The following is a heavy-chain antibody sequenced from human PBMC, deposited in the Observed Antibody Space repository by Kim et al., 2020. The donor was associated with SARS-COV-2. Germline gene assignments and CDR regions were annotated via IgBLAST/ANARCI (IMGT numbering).Heavy chain of an antibody. J-gene: IGHJ4*02. V-gene: IGHV4-34*01. CDR2: INHSGST. Sequence: SETLSLTCAVYGGSFSGYYWSWIRQPPGKGLEWIGEINHSGSTNYNPSLKSRVTISVDTSKNQFSLKLSSVTAADTAVYYCARGAFHYYGSGSYPLYYFDYWGQGTLVTVSS. D-gene: IGHD3-10*01. CDR3: ARGAFHYYGSGSYPLYYFDY. CDR1: GGSFSGYY.